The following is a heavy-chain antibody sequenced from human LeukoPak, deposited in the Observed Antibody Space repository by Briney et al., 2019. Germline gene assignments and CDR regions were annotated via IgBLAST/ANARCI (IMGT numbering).Heavy chain of an antibody. J-gene: IGHJ6*02. CDR2: IIPIFGTA. CDR1: GGTFSSYA. CDR3: AKQTGYCSENTCYYYHGMDV. D-gene: IGHD2-15*01. Sequence: SVKVSCKASGGTFSSYAISWVRQAPGQGLEWMGGIIPIFGTANYAQKFQGRVTITADKSTSTAYMELSSLRSDDTAVYYCAKQTGYCSENTCYYYHGMDVWGQGTTVTVSS. V-gene: IGHV1-69*06.